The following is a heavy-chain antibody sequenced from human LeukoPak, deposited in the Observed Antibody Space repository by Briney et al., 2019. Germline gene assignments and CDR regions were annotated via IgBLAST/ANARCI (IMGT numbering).Heavy chain of an antibody. D-gene: IGHD3-10*02. CDR1: GLTVNDAW. Sequence: GGSLRLSCAASGLTVNDAWMSWVGPAPGKGLDWVDRLERKDEGGTVDYDATVKVRFTISGDDSKNTLFLQMNSLESEDTAVCYCTTGGHYYVSWGQGTLVTVSS. CDR2: LERKDEGGTV. V-gene: IGHV3-15*04. CDR3: TTGGHYYVS. J-gene: IGHJ5*02.